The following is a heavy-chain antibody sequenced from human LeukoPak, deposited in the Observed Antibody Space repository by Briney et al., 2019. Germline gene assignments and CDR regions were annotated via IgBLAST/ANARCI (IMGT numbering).Heavy chain of an antibody. D-gene: IGHD6-13*01. Sequence: SETLSLTCAVYGGSFSGYYWGWIRQPPGKDLEWIGSIYYSGDTYYNPSLKSRITISVDTSKNQFSLKLNSVTAADTAVYYCARQEPRGSSWRPFDSWGQGTLVTVSS. J-gene: IGHJ4*02. CDR1: GGSFSGYY. V-gene: IGHV4-39*01. CDR3: ARQEPRGSSWRPFDS. CDR2: IYYSGDT.